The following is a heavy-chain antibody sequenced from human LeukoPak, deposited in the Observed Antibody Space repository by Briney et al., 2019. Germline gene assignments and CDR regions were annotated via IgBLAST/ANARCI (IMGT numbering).Heavy chain of an antibody. J-gene: IGHJ4*02. CDR2: ISGSGGRT. CDR1: GFTFSSYA. Sequence: GGAVRLSCAASGFTFSSYAMSWVRQAPGKGLEGVSAISGSGGRTYYADSVKGRLTISRDNSKNTVYLQMNSLRAHDTAIYYCAKDQYSYDSSGYADSDYWGQGTPVTVSS. CDR3: AKDQYSYDSSGYADSDY. V-gene: IGHV3-23*01. D-gene: IGHD3-22*01.